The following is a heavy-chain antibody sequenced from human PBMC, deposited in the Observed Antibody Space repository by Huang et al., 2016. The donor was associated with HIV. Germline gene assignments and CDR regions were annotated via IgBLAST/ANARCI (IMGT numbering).Heavy chain of an antibody. CDR3: ARSVDTSGYHDAFDM. J-gene: IGHJ3*02. V-gene: IGHV3-30-3*01. CDR2: MSSDGTNK. CDR1: GFTFSSYS. D-gene: IGHD3-22*01. Sequence: QVQLVESGGGVVQPGRSLRLSCAGSGFTFSSYSLYWVRQAPGKGLEWVARMSSDGTNKYLAGSVNGRFTISRDNSKKTLYLQMNSLRSEDTAVYYCARSVDTSGYHDAFDMWGQGTMVTVS.